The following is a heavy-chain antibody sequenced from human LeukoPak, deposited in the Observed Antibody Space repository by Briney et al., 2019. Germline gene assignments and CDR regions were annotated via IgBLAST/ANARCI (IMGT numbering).Heavy chain of an antibody. J-gene: IGHJ3*02. CDR3: ARGLDYYDSSEVDAFDI. CDR2: INPSGGST. Sequence: ASVKVSCKASGYTFTSYYMHWVRQAPGQGLEWMGIINPSGGSTSYAQKFQGRVTMTGDMATSTVYMELSSLRSEDTAVYYCARGLDYYDSSEVDAFDIWGQGTMVTVSS. D-gene: IGHD3-22*01. V-gene: IGHV1-46*01. CDR1: GYTFTSYY.